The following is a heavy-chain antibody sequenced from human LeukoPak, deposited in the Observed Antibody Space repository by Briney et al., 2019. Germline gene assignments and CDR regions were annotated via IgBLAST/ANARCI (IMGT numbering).Heavy chain of an antibody. CDR2: ISPSSSYI. D-gene: IGHD2-15*01. Sequence: PGGSLRLSCAASGFTFSSSSMNWVRQAPGKGLEFVSSISPSSSYIYYADSVKGRFTISRDDAKNSLFLQMNSLRAEDTAVYYCAREGGYFDYWGQGTLVIVSS. CDR1: GFTFSSSS. J-gene: IGHJ4*02. CDR3: AREGGYFDY. V-gene: IGHV3-21*06.